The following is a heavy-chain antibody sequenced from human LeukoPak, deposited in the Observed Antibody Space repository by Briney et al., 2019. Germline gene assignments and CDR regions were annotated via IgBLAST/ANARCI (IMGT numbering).Heavy chain of an antibody. CDR3: ARNRRPNIASRTFDY. CDR1: GFSFSDYA. V-gene: IGHV3-23*01. CDR2: ISGSGGST. D-gene: IGHD6-6*01. J-gene: IGHJ4*02. Sequence: GGSLRLSCAASGFSFSDYAMNWVRQAPGKGLEWVSVISGSGGSTYYADSVKGRVTISRDNSKNTLYLQMNSLRAGDTAVYCCARNRRPNIASRTFDYWGQGTLVTVSS.